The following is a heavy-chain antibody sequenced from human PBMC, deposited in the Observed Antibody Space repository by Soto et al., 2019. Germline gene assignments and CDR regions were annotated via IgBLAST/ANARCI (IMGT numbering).Heavy chain of an antibody. D-gene: IGHD6-6*01. CDR2: IYHSGST. J-gene: IGHJ4*02. Sequence: SETLSLTCAVSGYSISSGYYWGWIRQPPGKGLEWIGSIYHSGSTYYNPSLKSRVTISVDTSKNQFSLKLSSVTAADTAVYYCARDPIDPASSWTSFDYWGQGTLVTV. V-gene: IGHV4-38-2*02. CDR3: ARDPIDPASSWTSFDY. CDR1: GYSISSGYY.